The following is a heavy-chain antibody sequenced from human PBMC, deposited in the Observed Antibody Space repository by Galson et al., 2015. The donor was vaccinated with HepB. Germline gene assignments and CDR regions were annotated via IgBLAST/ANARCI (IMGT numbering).Heavy chain of an antibody. V-gene: IGHV3-21*01. CDR1: GFTFSSYS. Sequence: SLRLSCAASGFTFSSYSMNWVRQAPGKGLEWVSSISSSSSYIYYADSVKGRFTISRDNAKNSLYLQMNSLRAEDTAVYYCAREPYYDSSGYSDDAFDIWGQGTMVTVSS. J-gene: IGHJ3*02. CDR2: ISSSSSYI. D-gene: IGHD3-22*01. CDR3: AREPYYDSSGYSDDAFDI.